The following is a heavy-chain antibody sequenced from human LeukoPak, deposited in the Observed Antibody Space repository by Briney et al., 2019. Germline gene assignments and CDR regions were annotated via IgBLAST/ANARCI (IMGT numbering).Heavy chain of an antibody. D-gene: IGHD6-13*01. J-gene: IGHJ4*02. CDR2: ISYDGSNK. V-gene: IGHV3-30*18. CDR3: AKASSTVGIAAAGMFDY. Sequence: GGSLRLSCAASGFTFSSYGMHWVRQAPGKGLEWVAVISYDGSNKYYADSVKGRFTIARDNSKNTLYLQMNSLRAEDTAVYSCAKASSTVGIAAAGMFDYWGQGTLVTVSS. CDR1: GFTFSSYG.